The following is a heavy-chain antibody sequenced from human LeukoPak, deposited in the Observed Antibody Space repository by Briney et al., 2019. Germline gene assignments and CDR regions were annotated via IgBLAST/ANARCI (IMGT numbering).Heavy chain of an antibody. CDR2: IYSIGT. Sequence: SETLSLTCSVSGGYLTSDYWSWLRQSPVRGLEVIAYIYSIGTIYNSSLKDPVTLSIDTSNSQYSLKLDSVTAADTAVYYCARRAAMGQAYFDYWGQGILVTVSS. CDR3: ARRAAMGQAYFDY. J-gene: IGHJ4*02. V-gene: IGHV4-59*08. D-gene: IGHD6-13*01. CDR1: GGYLTSDY.